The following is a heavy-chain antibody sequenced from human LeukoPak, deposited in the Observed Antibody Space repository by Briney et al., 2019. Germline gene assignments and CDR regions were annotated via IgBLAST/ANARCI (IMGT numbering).Heavy chain of an antibody. J-gene: IGHJ4*02. CDR3: ASGRYFDWLLPDY. V-gene: IGHV1-69*13. Sequence: SVKVSCKASGGTFSSNAISWVRQAPGQGLEWMGGIIPIFGTANYAQKFQGRVTITADESTSTAYMELSSLRSEDTAVYYCASGRYFDWLLPDYWGQGTLVTVSS. CDR1: GGTFSSNA. D-gene: IGHD3-9*01. CDR2: IIPIFGTA.